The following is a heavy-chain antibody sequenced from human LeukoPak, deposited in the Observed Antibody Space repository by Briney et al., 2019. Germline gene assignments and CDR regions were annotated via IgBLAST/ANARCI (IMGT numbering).Heavy chain of an antibody. CDR2: INHSGST. V-gene: IGHV4-34*01. CDR3: ADDNWNDVRSGY. Sequence: PSETLSLTCAVYGGSFSGYYWSWIRQPPGKGLEWIGEINHSGSTNYNPSLKSRVTISVDTSKNQFSLKLSSVTAADTAVYYCADDNWNDVRSGYWGQGTLVTVSS. CDR1: GGSFSGYY. J-gene: IGHJ4*02. D-gene: IGHD1-20*01.